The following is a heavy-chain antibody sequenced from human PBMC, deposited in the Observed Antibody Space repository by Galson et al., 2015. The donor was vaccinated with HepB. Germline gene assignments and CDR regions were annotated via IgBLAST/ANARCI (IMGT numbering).Heavy chain of an antibody. CDR2: ISSSSSTI. Sequence: SLRLSCAASGFTFGSYSMNWVRQAPGKGLEWVSYISSSSSTIYYADSVKGRFTISRDNAKNSLYLQMNSLRAEDTAVYYCARDAGGRELLWFGEPGGYFDYWGQGTLVTVSS. CDR1: GFTFGSYS. CDR3: ARDAGGRELLWFGEPGGYFDY. D-gene: IGHD3-10*01. V-gene: IGHV3-48*01. J-gene: IGHJ4*02.